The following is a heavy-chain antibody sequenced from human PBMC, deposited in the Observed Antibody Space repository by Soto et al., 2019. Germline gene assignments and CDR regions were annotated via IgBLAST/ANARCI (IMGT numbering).Heavy chain of an antibody. CDR3: ARVVVVIPPGYYYAMDV. J-gene: IGHJ6*02. Sequence: EVQLVESGGGLVQPGGSLRLSCAASGFTFSSFHMNWARQAPGRGLEWVAYITSSSDTIYYSDSVKGRFTISRDNGKNSLFLQMNGLRDEDTAVYYCARVVVVIPPGYYYAMDVWGQGTTVTVSS. D-gene: IGHD3-22*01. CDR1: GFTFSSFH. V-gene: IGHV3-48*02. CDR2: ITSSSDTI.